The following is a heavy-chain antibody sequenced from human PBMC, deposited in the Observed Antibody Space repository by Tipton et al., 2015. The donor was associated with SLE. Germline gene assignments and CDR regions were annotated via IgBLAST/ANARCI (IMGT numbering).Heavy chain of an antibody. Sequence: RSLRLSCAASGFTFSSYAMHWVRQAPGKGLEWVAVISYDGSNKYYADSVKGRFTISRDNSKNTLYLQMNSLRAEDTAVYYCARDRTYYYDSSGYSAPYWGQGTLVTVSS. J-gene: IGHJ4*02. V-gene: IGHV3-30-3*01. D-gene: IGHD3-22*01. CDR1: GFTFSSYA. CDR3: ARDRTYYYDSSGYSAPY. CDR2: ISYDGSNK.